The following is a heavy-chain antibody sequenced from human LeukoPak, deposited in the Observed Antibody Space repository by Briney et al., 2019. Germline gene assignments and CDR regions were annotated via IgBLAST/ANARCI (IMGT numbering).Heavy chain of an antibody. J-gene: IGHJ4*02. D-gene: IGHD6-13*01. CDR1: GGSISSGDYY. CDR3: ARVIAAAGKTSGIYYFDY. Sequence: SETLSLTCTVSGGSISSGDYYWSWIRQPPGKGLEWIGYIYYSGTSYYNPSLKSRLTISVDTSKNQFSLNLRSVTAADTAVYYCARVIAAAGKTSGIYYFDYWGQGTLVTVSS. CDR2: IYYSGTS. V-gene: IGHV4-30-4*01.